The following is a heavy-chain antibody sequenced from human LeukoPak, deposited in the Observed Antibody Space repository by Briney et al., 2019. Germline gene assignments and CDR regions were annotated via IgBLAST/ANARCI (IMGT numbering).Heavy chain of an antibody. D-gene: IGHD1-20*01. CDR1: GFTFSDYY. J-gene: IGHJ6*03. CDR2: ITSSDSSK. CDR3: ARDPLNNNWNDYYMDV. V-gene: IGHV3-11*04. Sequence: KPGGSLRLSCAASGFTFSDYYMSWIRQAPGKGLEWISYITSSDSSKYYADSVKGRFTISRDNAKNSLYLQMNSLRAEDTAVYYCARDPLNNNWNDYYMDVWGKGTTVTVSS.